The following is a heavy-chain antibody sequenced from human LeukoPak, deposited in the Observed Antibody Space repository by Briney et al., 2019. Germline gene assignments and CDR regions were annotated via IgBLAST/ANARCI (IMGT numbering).Heavy chain of an antibody. CDR3: ARGSSTEAFSAEYFQY. V-gene: IGHV3-11*01. CDR1: GFIFSDYY. CDR2: INNGGDTI. D-gene: IGHD2-21*02. J-gene: IGHJ1*01. Sequence: GGSLRLSCAASGFIFSDYYMTWIRQAPGKGLEWIAYINNGGDTIYYEDSVKGRFSISRDHDKKSVYLQMNSLRAEDTAVYYCARGSSTEAFSAEYFQYWGQGTQATVSS.